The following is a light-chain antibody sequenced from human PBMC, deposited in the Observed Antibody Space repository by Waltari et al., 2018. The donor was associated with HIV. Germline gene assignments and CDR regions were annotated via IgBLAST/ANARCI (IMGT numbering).Light chain of an antibody. V-gene: IGLV3-25*03. CDR3: QSADSSGTWV. CDR2: KDT. Sequence: SYELTQPPSVSVSPGQTARITCSGDALPKQYAYWYHQKPGQAPVLVIYKDTARPSGIPGRFSGSSSGTTVTLTISGVQAEDEADYYCQSADSSGTWVFGGGTKLTVL. J-gene: IGLJ3*02. CDR1: ALPKQY.